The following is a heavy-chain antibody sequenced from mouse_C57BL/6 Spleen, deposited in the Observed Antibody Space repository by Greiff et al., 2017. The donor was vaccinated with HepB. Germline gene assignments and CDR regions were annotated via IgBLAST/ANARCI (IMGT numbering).Heavy chain of an antibody. CDR3: ARGGLYDYGGEGYYAMDY. CDR1: GYTFTSYW. J-gene: IGHJ4*01. Sequence: VQLQQPGAELVKPGASVKMSCKASGYTFTSYWITWVKQRPGQGLEWIGDIYPGSGSTNYNEKFKSKATLTVDTSSSTAYMQLSSLTSEDSAVYYCARGGLYDYGGEGYYAMDYWGQGTSVTVSS. D-gene: IGHD2-4*01. CDR2: IYPGSGST. V-gene: IGHV1-55*01.